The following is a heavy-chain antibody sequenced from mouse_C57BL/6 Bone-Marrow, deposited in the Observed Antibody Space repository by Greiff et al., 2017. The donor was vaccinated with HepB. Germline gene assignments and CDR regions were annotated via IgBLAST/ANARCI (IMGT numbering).Heavy chain of an antibody. J-gene: IGHJ1*03. CDR3: TGGGLRGDFDV. D-gene: IGHD1-1*01. CDR1: GFTFSNYW. V-gene: IGHV6-3*01. CDR2: IRLKSDNYAT. Sequence: EVMLVESGGGLVQPGGSMKLSCVASGFTFSNYWMNWVRQSPEKGLEWVAQIRLKSDNYATHYAESVKGRFTISRDDSKSSVYLQMNNLRAEDTGIYYCTGGGLRGDFDVWGTGTTVTVSS.